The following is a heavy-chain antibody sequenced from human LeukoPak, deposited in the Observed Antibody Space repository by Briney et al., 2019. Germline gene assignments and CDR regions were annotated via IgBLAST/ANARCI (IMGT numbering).Heavy chain of an antibody. CDR1: GGTFSSYA. CDR3: AREVRGIAAAGTVY. Sequence: GASVKVSCKASGGTFSSYAISWARQAPGQGLEWMGGIITIFGTANYAQKFQGRVTITTDESTSTAYMELSSLRSEDTAVYYCAREVRGIAAAGTVYWGQGTLVTVSS. CDR2: IITIFGTA. V-gene: IGHV1-69*05. J-gene: IGHJ4*02. D-gene: IGHD6-13*01.